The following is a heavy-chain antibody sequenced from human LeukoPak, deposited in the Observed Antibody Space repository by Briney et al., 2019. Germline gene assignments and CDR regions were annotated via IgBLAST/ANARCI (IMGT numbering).Heavy chain of an antibody. Sequence: PAGSLRLSCAASGFTFSDYYMSWIRQAPGKGLGWVSFISSSGSTISLAYSVNTQFTISSDNAKNSLYLQMNSLRAENTAVYYCASDPDGDAYPSGSNILSDGYWGQGTLVTVSS. J-gene: IGHJ4*02. CDR3: ASDPDGDAYPSGSNILSDGY. D-gene: IGHD4-17*01. CDR2: ISSSGSTI. V-gene: IGHV3-11*04. CDR1: GFTFSDYY.